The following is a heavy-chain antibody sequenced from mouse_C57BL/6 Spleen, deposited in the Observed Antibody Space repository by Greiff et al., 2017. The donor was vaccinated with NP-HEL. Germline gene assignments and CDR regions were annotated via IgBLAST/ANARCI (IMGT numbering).Heavy chain of an antibody. V-gene: IGHV1-59*01. CDR3: ARERLSFDY. CDR1: GYTFTSYW. Sequence: VQLQQSGAELVRPGTSVKLSCKASGYTFTSYWMHWVKQRPGQGLEWIGVIDPSDSYTNYNQKFKGKATLTVDTSSSTAYMQLSSLTSEDSAVYYGARERLSFDYWGQGTTLTVSS. J-gene: IGHJ2*01. D-gene: IGHD1-1*02. CDR2: IDPSDSYT.